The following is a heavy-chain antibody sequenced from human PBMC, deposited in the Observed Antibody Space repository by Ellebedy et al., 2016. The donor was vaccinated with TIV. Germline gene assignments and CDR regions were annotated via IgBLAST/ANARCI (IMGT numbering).Heavy chain of an antibody. CDR2: IIGSGGST. Sequence: GGSLRLSCAASGFTFSTYAMNWLRQAPGKGLGWVSSIIGSGGSTLYADSVKGRFTISRDNSKNMVYLQMNSLRVEDTAVYYCAKAGYSSAWYLVFDYWGQGTLVTVSS. D-gene: IGHD6-19*01. CDR3: AKAGYSSAWYLVFDY. J-gene: IGHJ4*02. CDR1: GFTFSTYA. V-gene: IGHV3-23*01.